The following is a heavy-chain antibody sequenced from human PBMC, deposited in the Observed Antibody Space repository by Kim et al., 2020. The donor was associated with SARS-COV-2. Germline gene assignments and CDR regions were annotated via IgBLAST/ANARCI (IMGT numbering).Heavy chain of an antibody. J-gene: IGHJ3*01. D-gene: IGHD2-21*02. CDR3: TPDRGETWAGDCYSRV. Sequence: EQGRFTISRDDSKNPLYLQMNSLKTEDTAVYYCTPDRGETWAGDCYSRVWGQGTTVTVSS. V-gene: IGHV3-15*01.